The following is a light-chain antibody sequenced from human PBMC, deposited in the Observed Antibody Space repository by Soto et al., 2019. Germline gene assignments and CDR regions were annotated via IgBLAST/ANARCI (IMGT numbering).Light chain of an antibody. Sequence: EIVLTQSPATLSLSPGERATLSCRASQSVSSYLAWYQQKPGQAPRLLIYDASNRATGIPARFSGSGSGTDFTLTISSLEPEDSAVYYCHQRSSWPFTFGPGTKVDIK. V-gene: IGKV3-11*01. CDR2: DAS. CDR3: HQRSSWPFT. J-gene: IGKJ3*01. CDR1: QSVSSY.